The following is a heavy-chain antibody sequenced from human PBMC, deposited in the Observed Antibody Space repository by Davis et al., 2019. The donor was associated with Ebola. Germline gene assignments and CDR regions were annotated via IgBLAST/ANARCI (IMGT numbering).Heavy chain of an antibody. CDR2: ISYDGSNK. CDR3: ARSSLTIFGVVIGYFDY. CDR1: GFTFSSYA. Sequence: GESLKISCAASGFTFSSYAMHWVRQAPGKGLEWVAVISYDGSNKYYADSVKGRFTISRDNSKNTLYLQMNSLRAEDTAVYYCARSSLTIFGVVIGYFDYWGQGTLVTVSS. D-gene: IGHD3-3*01. V-gene: IGHV3-30-3*01. J-gene: IGHJ4*02.